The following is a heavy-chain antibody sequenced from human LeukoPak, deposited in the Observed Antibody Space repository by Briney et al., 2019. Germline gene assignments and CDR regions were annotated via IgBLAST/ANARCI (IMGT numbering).Heavy chain of an antibody. J-gene: IGHJ4*02. Sequence: GGSLRLSCKASGFTFSRYWMHWVRQAPGKGLVWVSRINSDGSATTYADSVRGRFSISRDNAKNTVYLQMNSLRVGDTAVYYRARDYGGWGQGTLVTVSP. D-gene: IGHD4/OR15-4a*01. CDR3: ARDYGG. V-gene: IGHV3-74*01. CDR1: GFTFSRYW. CDR2: INSDGSAT.